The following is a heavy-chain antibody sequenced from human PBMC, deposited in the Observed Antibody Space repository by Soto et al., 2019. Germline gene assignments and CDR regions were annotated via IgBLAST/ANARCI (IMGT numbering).Heavy chain of an antibody. D-gene: IGHD1-26*01. V-gene: IGHV3-30*18. CDR3: AKAYPNLVGSISKDYYYAMDV. Sequence: HPGGSLRLSCAASGFTFSNFGMHWVRQAPGKGLEWVAVISYDGSNKYYADSVKGRFTISRDKSNNTLYMQMNSLRAEDTAVYYCAKAYPNLVGSISKDYYYAMDVWGQGTTVTVSS. CDR1: GFTFSNFG. CDR2: ISYDGSNK. J-gene: IGHJ6*02.